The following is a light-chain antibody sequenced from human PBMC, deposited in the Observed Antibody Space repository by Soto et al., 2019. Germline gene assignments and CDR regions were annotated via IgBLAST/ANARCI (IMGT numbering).Light chain of an antibody. J-gene: IGKJ3*01. CDR3: QQGDRFPFT. Sequence: DLQMTQSPSSVSASVGDRVTITCRASQGISSWLAWYQQKPGKAPNLLIYGASSLQSGVPSRFSGSESGTDFTLTISSLQPEDSATYFCQQGDRFPFTFGPGTIVHIK. V-gene: IGKV1-12*01. CDR1: QGISSW. CDR2: GAS.